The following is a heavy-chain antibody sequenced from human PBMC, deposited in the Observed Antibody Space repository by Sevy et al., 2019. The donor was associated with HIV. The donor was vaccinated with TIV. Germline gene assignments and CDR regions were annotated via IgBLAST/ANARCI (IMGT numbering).Heavy chain of an antibody. CDR1: GGTFSSYA. D-gene: IGHD2-15*01. V-gene: IGHV1-69*13. CDR3: AREGAHIVVVVAATRGSHYYGMDV. CDR2: IIPIFGTA. Sequence: ASVKVSCKASGGTFSSYAISWVRQAPGQGLEWMGGIIPIFGTANYAQKFQGRVTITADESTSTAYMELSSLRSEDTAVYYCAREGAHIVVVVAATRGSHYYGMDVRGQGTTVTVSS. J-gene: IGHJ6*02.